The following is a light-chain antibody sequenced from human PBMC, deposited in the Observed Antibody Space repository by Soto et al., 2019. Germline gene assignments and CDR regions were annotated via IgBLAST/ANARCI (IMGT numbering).Light chain of an antibody. CDR2: SNN. Sequence: QSVLTQPPSASGTPGQRVTISCSGSSSNIGSKTVNWYQQLPGTAPKLLIYSNNQRPSGVPDRFSGSKSGTSASLAISGLRPEDEADYYCAAWDDSLRGYVFGTGTKVTVL. CDR1: SSNIGSKT. CDR3: AAWDDSLRGYV. J-gene: IGLJ1*01. V-gene: IGLV1-44*01.